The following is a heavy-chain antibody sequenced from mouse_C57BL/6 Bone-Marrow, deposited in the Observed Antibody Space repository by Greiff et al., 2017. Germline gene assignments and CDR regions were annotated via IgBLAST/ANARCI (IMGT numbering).Heavy chain of an antibody. CDR3: ARSLYGNYWYFDV. D-gene: IGHD2-1*01. CDR2: INPNNGGT. J-gene: IGHJ1*03. CDR1: GYTFTDYY. Sequence: VQLQQSGPELVKPGASVKISCKASGYTFTDYYMNWVKQSHGKSLEWIGDINPNNGGTSYNQKFKGKATLTVDKSSSTAYMELRSLTSEDSAVYYCARSLYGNYWYFDVWGTGTTVTVAS. V-gene: IGHV1-26*01.